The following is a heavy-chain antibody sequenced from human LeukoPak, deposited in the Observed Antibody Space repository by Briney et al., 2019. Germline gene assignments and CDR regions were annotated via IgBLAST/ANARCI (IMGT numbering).Heavy chain of an antibody. CDR2: ISAYNGNT. CDR3: ARLPITGSLDI. Sequence: ASVKVSCKASGYTFTNYGVSWVRQAPGQGLEWMGWISAYNGNTNYAQKLQGRVTMTTDTSTSTAYMELRSLRSDDTAVYYCARLPITGSLDIWGQGTMVTVSS. V-gene: IGHV1-18*01. J-gene: IGHJ3*02. D-gene: IGHD1-20*01. CDR1: GYTFTNYG.